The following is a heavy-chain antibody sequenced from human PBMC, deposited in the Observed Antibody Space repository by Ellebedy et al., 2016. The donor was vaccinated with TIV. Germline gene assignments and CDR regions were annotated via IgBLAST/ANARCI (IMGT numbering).Heavy chain of an antibody. J-gene: IGHJ4*02. CDR1: GFTFSTYA. D-gene: IGHD6-19*01. V-gene: IGHV3-30*19. CDR2: ISYDGRNK. Sequence: GESLKISCAASGFTFSTYAMHWVRQAPDKGLEWVAVISYDGRNKYYTDSVKGRFTISRDNSKNTLFLQMNSLRADDTAVYYCTRLGYSSGWADYWGQGSLVTVSS. CDR3: TRLGYSSGWADY.